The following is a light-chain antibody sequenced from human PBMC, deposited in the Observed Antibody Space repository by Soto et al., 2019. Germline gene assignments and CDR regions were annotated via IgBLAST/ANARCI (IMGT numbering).Light chain of an antibody. CDR2: GNS. J-gene: IGLJ2*01. CDR3: QSYDSSLSGYVV. CDR1: SSNIGAGYD. Sequence: QAVVTQPPSVSGAPGQRVTISCTGSSSNIGAGYDVHWYQQLPGTAPKLLIYGNSNRPSGVPDRFSGSKSGTSASLAITGLQGEDEADYYGQSYDSSLSGYVVFGGGTKLTVL. V-gene: IGLV1-40*01.